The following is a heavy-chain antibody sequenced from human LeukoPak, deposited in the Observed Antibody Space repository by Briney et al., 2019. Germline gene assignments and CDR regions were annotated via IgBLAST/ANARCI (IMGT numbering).Heavy chain of an antibody. D-gene: IGHD6-6*01. V-gene: IGHV1-24*01. CDR2: FDPEDGET. CDR1: GYTLTELS. Sequence: ASVKVSCKVSGYTLTELSMHWVRQAPGKGLEWMGGFDPEDGETIYAQKFQGRVTMAEDTSTDTAYMELSSLRSEDTAVYYCATNGAGSSSIGYYHYYYYMDVWGKGTTVTVSS. J-gene: IGHJ6*03. CDR3: ATNGAGSSSIGYYHYYYYMDV.